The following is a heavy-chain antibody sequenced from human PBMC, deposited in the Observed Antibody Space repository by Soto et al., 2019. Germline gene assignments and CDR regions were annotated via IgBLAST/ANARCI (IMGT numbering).Heavy chain of an antibody. CDR3: ASTWFGELLSGYYYYGMDV. V-gene: IGHV1-69*13. Sequence: PRPPVKVSCKASGGTFSSYAISWVRQAPGQGLEWMGGIIPIFGTANYAQKFQGRVTITADESTSTAYMELSSLRSEDTAVYYCASTWFGELLSGYYYYGMDVWGQGTTVTVSS. J-gene: IGHJ6*02. CDR1: GGTFSSYA. CDR2: IIPIFGTA. D-gene: IGHD3-10*01.